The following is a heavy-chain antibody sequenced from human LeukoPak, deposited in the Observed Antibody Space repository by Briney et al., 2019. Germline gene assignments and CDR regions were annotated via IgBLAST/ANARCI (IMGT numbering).Heavy chain of an antibody. D-gene: IGHD5-18*01. J-gene: IGHJ4*02. CDR2: ITASGGNT. Sequence: GGSLRLSCAASGFTFSSYAMGWVRQAPGKGLEWVSAITASGGNTYYADSVKGRFTISRDNSKNTLYLQVNSLRAEDTAVYYCAKGSGYSYGRYYFDYWGQGTLVTVSS. CDR1: GFTFSSYA. V-gene: IGHV3-23*01. CDR3: AKGSGYSYGRYYFDY.